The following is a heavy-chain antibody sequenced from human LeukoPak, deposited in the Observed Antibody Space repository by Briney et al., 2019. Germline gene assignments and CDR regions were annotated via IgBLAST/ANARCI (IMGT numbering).Heavy chain of an antibody. CDR2: ISGGGSST. D-gene: IGHD3-10*01. V-gene: IGHV3-23*01. Sequence: PGGSLRLSCAASGFTFSSFAMSWVRRAPGKGLEWVSTISGGGSSTYYADSVKGRFTISRDNSKNTLHLHMISLRAEDTAVYYCARSFFYGSGSYSLYYFDYWGQGTLVTVSS. J-gene: IGHJ4*02. CDR1: GFTFSSFA. CDR3: ARSFFYGSGSYSLYYFDY.